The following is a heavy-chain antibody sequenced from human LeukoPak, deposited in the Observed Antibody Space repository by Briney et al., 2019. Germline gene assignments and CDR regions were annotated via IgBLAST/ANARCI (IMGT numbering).Heavy chain of an antibody. Sequence: GGSLRLSCAASGFTFSSYSMNWVRQAPGKGLEWVSSISSSSSYIYYADSVKGRFTISRDNAKNSLYLQMNSLRAEDTAVYYCARESGNGYCSSTSCDHWFDPRGQGTLVTVSS. D-gene: IGHD2-2*03. CDR3: ARESGNGYCSSTSCDHWFDP. CDR2: ISSSSSYI. J-gene: IGHJ5*02. V-gene: IGHV3-21*01. CDR1: GFTFSSYS.